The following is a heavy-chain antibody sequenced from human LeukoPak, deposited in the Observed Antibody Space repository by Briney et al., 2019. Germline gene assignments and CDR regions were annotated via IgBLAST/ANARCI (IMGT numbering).Heavy chain of an antibody. J-gene: IGHJ4*02. D-gene: IGHD3-22*01. Sequence: QPRGSLRLSCAVSGFTFSSRLMHWVRQAPGKVLVWVALIKDDGTTKYADSVRGRFTASRDDAKNTVYLQMSSLRADDTAVYYCHPLSYVSNWGQGTLVTVSA. CDR3: HPLSYVSN. CDR2: IKDDGTT. CDR1: GFTFSSRL. V-gene: IGHV3-74*01.